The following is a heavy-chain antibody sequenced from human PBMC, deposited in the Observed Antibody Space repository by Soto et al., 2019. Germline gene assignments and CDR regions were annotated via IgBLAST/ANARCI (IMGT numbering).Heavy chain of an antibody. CDR1: GYTFTSYG. V-gene: IGHV1-18*01. D-gene: IGHD4-17*01. J-gene: IGHJ4*02. Sequence: ASVKFSCKASGYTFTSYGISWVRQAPGQVLEWMVWISAYNGDANYXXKLQGRVXXTTDTSTSTAXMELRXVRSDETAVYYCAREDYGDHDYWGQGTLVTVSS. CDR2: ISAYNGDA. CDR3: AREDYGDHDY.